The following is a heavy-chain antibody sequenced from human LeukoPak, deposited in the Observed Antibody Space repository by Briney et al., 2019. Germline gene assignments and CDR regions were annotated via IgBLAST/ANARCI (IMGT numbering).Heavy chain of an antibody. J-gene: IGHJ4*02. CDR1: GLTFSSHW. D-gene: IGHD4-23*01. CDR3: ARAVGNHFDY. V-gene: IGHV3-48*01. Sequence: PGGSLRLSCAASGLTFSSHWMHWVRQAPGKGLECVSYISYSSSPIYYADSVKGRFTISRDNAKNSLYLQMNSLRAEDTAVYYCARAVGNHFDYWGQGTLVTVSS. CDR2: ISYSSSPI.